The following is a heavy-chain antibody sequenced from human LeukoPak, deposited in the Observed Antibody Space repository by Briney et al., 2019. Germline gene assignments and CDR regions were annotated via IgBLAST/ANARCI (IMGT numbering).Heavy chain of an antibody. V-gene: IGHV1-2*06. D-gene: IGHD3-10*01. J-gene: IGHJ4*02. CDR2: INPNSGGT. CDR3: ARSGRAYGVDY. CDR1: GYTFTGYY. Sequence: GASVTVSCTASGYTFTGYYMHWVRQAPGQGLEWMGRINPNSGGTNYAQKFQGRVTMTRGTPISTAYMELSRLRSDDTAVYYCARSGRAYGVDYWGQGTLVTVSS.